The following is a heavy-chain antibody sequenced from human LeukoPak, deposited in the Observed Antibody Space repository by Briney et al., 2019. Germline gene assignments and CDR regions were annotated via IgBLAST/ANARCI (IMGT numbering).Heavy chain of an antibody. V-gene: IGHV3-53*01. CDR1: GFTIRSNY. CDR3: AGGAASYYASGSYYN. D-gene: IGHD3-10*01. Sequence: GGSLRLSCAASGFTIRSNYMSWVRQAPGKGLEWVSVIYSGGSTYYADSVKGRFTISRDNSKNTLYLQMNSLRAEDTAVYYCAGGAASYYASGSYYNWGQGTLVTVSS. CDR2: IYSGGST. J-gene: IGHJ4*02.